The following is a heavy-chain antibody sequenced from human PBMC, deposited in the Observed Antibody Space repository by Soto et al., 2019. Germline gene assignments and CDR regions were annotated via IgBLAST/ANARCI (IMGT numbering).Heavy chain of an antibody. CDR3: VGSAGGSPPWFDI. D-gene: IGHD3-16*01. CDR2: INAGNGDT. J-gene: IGHJ3*02. CDR1: GYNFITYA. V-gene: IGHV1-3*01. Sequence: QVQLVQSGAEVEKPGASVKVSCKASGYNFITYALHWVRQAPGQRLEWLGWINAGNGDTKYSQNFQGSVTITRDISATTAYMELSSLRSEDTAVYYCVGSAGGSPPWFDIWGQGTMVTVSS.